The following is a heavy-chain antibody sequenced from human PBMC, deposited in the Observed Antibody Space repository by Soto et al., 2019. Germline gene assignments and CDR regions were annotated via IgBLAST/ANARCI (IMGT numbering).Heavy chain of an antibody. D-gene: IGHD5-18*01. CDR3: ARTRGYSYFKNYFGMDV. J-gene: IGHJ6*02. V-gene: IGHV2-26*01. CDR1: GFSLSNARMG. CDR2: IFSNDEK. Sequence: SGPTLVNPTETLTLTCTFSGFSLSNARMGVSWIRQPPGDALEWLAHIFSNDEKSYSTSLNSRLTISKNTSKNQVVLTMTNMEPVDTVTYYCARTRGYSYFKNYFGMDVWGQGNKVTVSS.